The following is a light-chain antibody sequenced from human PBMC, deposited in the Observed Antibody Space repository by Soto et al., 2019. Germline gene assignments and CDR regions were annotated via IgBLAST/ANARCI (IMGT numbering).Light chain of an antibody. CDR3: QQSYGIPRT. J-gene: IGKJ1*01. Sequence: IVLTQSPVTLSLSPGERATLSCRASQSVSNYLAWYQQKPGQPPRLLIYDTSNRPSGTPARFSGSGSGTDFTLTISSLEPEDFATYYCQQSYGIPRTFGQGTKVEIK. V-gene: IGKV3-11*01. CDR2: DTS. CDR1: QSVSNY.